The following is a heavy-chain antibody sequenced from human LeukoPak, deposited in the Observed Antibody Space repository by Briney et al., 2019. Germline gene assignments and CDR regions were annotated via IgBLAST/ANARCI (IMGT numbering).Heavy chain of an antibody. Sequence: SETLSLTCTVSGDSVRTNNYYWSWIRQPPGKGLEWIGSIYSSGSAYYNPSLKSRVTISVDTSKNQFSLKLTSGTAADTAVYHCARGGGYGGIDWYFDLWGRGTLVTVSS. D-gene: IGHD4-23*01. J-gene: IGHJ2*01. CDR1: GDSVRTNNYY. CDR2: IYSSGSA. CDR3: ARGGGYGGIDWYFDL. V-gene: IGHV4-39*01.